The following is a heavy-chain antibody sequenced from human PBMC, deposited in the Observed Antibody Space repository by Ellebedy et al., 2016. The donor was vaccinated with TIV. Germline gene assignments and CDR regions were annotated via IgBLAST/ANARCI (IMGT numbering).Heavy chain of an antibody. J-gene: IGHJ5*02. CDR3: ARRASYGDYAVQVNPWFDP. CDR2: IRQEGDEI. D-gene: IGHD4-17*01. V-gene: IGHV3-7*01. Sequence: GGSLRLSCAASGFNFRGYWMTRVRQAPGKGLEWVAKIRQEGDEIYYVESVKGRFTISRDNAKNSLFLQMNSLRVEDTAVYYCARRASYGDYAVQVNPWFDPWGQGTLVTVSS. CDR1: GFNFRGYW.